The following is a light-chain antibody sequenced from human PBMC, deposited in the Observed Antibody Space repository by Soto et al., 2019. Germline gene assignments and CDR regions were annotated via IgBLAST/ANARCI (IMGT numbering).Light chain of an antibody. CDR2: DVS. V-gene: IGLV2-14*03. J-gene: IGLJ2*01. CDR1: TTDVGNYNL. Sequence: QSVLTQPASLSGSPGQSITISCTGITTDVGNYNLVSWYQQHPGKAPRLMISDVSNRPSGVSDRFSGSKSGNTASLTISGLQPEDAADYYCSSQISSTAVVFGGGTKLTV. CDR3: SSQISSTAVV.